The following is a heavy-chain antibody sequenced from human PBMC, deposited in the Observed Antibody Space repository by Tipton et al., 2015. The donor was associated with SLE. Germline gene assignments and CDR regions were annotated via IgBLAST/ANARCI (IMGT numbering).Heavy chain of an antibody. Sequence: TLSLTCTVSGDSISNGDDYWSWIRQPPGKGLEWIGNIYYGGGTYYNPSLESRVTILVDTSKNQFSLQLTSVTAADTAAYFCARHHRLVAAGTGHFHHWGQGTLVTVSS. D-gene: IGHD2-15*01. CDR1: GDSISNGDDY. CDR2: IYYGGGT. J-gene: IGHJ1*01. CDR3: ARHHRLVAAGTGHFHH. V-gene: IGHV4-30-4*08.